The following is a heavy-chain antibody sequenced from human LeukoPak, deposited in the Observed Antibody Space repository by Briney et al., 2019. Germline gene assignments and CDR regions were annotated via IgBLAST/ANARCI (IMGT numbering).Heavy chain of an antibody. V-gene: IGHV3-23*01. D-gene: IGHD2-15*01. CDR3: AKVLAPYCSGGSCYSDWFDP. CDR2: ISGSGGST. J-gene: IGHJ5*02. CDR1: GFTFNNYA. Sequence: GGSLRLSCAASGFTFNNYAMSWVRQAPGKGLEWVSAISGSGGSTYYADSVKGRFTISRDNSKNTLYPQMNSLRAEDTAVYYCAKVLAPYCSGGSCYSDWFDPWGQGTLVTVSS.